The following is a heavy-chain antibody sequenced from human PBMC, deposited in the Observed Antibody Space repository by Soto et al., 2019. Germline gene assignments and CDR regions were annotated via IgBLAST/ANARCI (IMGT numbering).Heavy chain of an antibody. J-gene: IGHJ6*02. CDR1: GFTFSSYW. V-gene: IGHV3-7*03. CDR2: IKQGGSEK. Sequence: GGSLRLSCAASGFTFSSYWMSWVRQAPGKGLEWVANIKQGGSEKYYVDSVKGRFTISRDNAKNSLYLQMNSLRAEDTAVYYCARAGGYYSDYSYAMDVWGQGTTVTVSS. D-gene: IGHD3-10*01. CDR3: ARAGGYYSDYSYAMDV.